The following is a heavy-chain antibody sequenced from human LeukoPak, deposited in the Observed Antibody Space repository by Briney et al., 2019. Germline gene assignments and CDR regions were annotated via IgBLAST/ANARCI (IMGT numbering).Heavy chain of an antibody. CDR3: ALSSYYDSSGYYLLNAFDI. D-gene: IGHD3-22*01. Sequence: ASVTVSCKASGYTFTSYGISWVRQAPGQGLEWMGWMNPNSGNTGYAQKFQGRVTITRNTSISTAYMELSSLRSEDTAVYYCALSSYYDSSGYYLLNAFDIWGQGTMVTVSS. V-gene: IGHV1-8*03. CDR2: MNPNSGNT. CDR1: GYTFTSYG. J-gene: IGHJ3*02.